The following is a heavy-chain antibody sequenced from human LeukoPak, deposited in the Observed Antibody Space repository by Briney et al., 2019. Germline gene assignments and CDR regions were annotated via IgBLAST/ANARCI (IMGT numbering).Heavy chain of an antibody. Sequence: SETLSLTCTVSGGPISSSTHRWGWIRQPPGKGLEWIGTIYFNGQTHYNVSLKSRVTLLVDTSKNQFSLKLSSVTAADTAVYYCARGGVTTLVWFDPWGQGTLVTVSS. V-gene: IGHV4-39*07. D-gene: IGHD4-11*01. CDR2: IYFNGQT. CDR1: GGPISSSTHR. CDR3: ARGGVTTLVWFDP. J-gene: IGHJ5*02.